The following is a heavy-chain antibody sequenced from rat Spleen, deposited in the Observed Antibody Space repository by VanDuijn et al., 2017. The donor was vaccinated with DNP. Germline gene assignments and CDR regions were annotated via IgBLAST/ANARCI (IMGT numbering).Heavy chain of an antibody. D-gene: IGHD1-12*01. Sequence: EVQLVESGGDLVQPGRSLKLSCAASGFTFGDYNMAWVRQAPKKGLEWVATIVHDGSRTYYRDSVKGRFTVSRDNTKNTLYLQMDSLRSDDTATYYCSTLNYYASLSGYFDYWGQGVMVTVSS. CDR2: IVHDGSRT. CDR1: GFTFGDYN. CDR3: STLNYYASLSGYFDY. V-gene: IGHV5S10*01. J-gene: IGHJ2*01.